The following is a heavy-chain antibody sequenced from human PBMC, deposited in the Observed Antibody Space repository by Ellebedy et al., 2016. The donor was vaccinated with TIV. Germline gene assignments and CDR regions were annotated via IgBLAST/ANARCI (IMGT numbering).Heavy chain of an antibody. Sequence: GGSLRLSCAASRFTFSSYGLHWVRQAPGKGLEWIAFISYDGSDKDYADSVKGRFTISRDNSKSTLFLQMNSLRAEDTAVYFCAREFLDYFFDQWGQGTLVTVSS. J-gene: IGHJ4*02. CDR3: AREFLDYFFDQ. D-gene: IGHD3/OR15-3a*01. CDR2: ISYDGSDK. CDR1: RFTFSSYG. V-gene: IGHV3-30*03.